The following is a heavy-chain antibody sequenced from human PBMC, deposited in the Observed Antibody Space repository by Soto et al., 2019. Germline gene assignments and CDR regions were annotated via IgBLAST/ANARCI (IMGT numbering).Heavy chain of an antibody. J-gene: IGHJ4*02. V-gene: IGHV3-23*01. Sequence: VQLLESGGGSVQPGGSLRLSCVASGFSFSRYAMSWVRQAPGKGLEWVSAISGSGGRTYNTDSVKGRFSISRDNSKNTLFLQMNSLTVEDTAVYYCAKDEDIVVVPSALDYWGQGTLVTVSS. CDR3: AKDEDIVVVPSALDY. CDR2: ISGSGGRT. CDR1: GFSFSRYA. D-gene: IGHD2-2*01.